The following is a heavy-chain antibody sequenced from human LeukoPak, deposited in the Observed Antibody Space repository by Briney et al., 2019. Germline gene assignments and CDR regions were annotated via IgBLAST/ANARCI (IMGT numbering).Heavy chain of an antibody. CDR1: GFTFSNYA. D-gene: IGHD4/OR15-4a*01. Sequence: GGSLRLSCQASGFTFSNYAMSWVRQAPGKGLEWVSSINPDGGGSFLADSVKGRFTISRDDSRSVVYLQMNSLSAEDTAVYYCAGGVLKAPFDYWGQGTLVTVSS. CDR2: INPDGGGS. J-gene: IGHJ4*02. CDR3: AGGVLKAPFDY. V-gene: IGHV3-23*01.